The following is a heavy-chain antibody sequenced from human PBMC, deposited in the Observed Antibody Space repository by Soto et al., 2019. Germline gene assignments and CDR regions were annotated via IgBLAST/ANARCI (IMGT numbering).Heavy chain of an antibody. CDR2: IIPILGIA. CDR1: GGTFSSYT. Sequence: SVKVSCKASGGTFSSYTISWVRQAPGQGLEWMGRIIPILGIANYAQKFQGRVTITADKSTSTAYMELSSLRSEDTAVYYCARYCSGGSCYQFDYWGQGTLVTVSS. D-gene: IGHD2-15*01. CDR3: ARYCSGGSCYQFDY. V-gene: IGHV1-69*02. J-gene: IGHJ4*02.